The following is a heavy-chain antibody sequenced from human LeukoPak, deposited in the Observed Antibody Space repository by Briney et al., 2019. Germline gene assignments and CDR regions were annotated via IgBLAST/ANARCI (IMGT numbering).Heavy chain of an antibody. J-gene: IGHJ5*02. CDR2: INPNSGGT. Sequence: ASVKVSCKASGYTFTGYYMHWVRQAPGQGLEWMGWINPNSGGTNYAQKFQGWVIMTRDTSISTAYMELSRLRSDDTAVYYCAREGGIAAAVANWFDPWGQGTLVTVSS. CDR1: GYTFTGYY. CDR3: AREGGIAAAVANWFDP. V-gene: IGHV1-2*04. D-gene: IGHD6-13*01.